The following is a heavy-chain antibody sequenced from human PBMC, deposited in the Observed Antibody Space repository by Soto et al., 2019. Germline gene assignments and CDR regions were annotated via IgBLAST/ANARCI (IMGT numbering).Heavy chain of an antibody. CDR3: ARAYDFWSGYFLDV. J-gene: IGHJ6*02. CDR1: GYTFTGYY. CDR2: INPNSGGT. Sequence: GASVKVSCKASGYTFTGYYMHWLRQAPGQGLEWMGWINPNSGGTNYAQKFQGRVTMTRDTSISTAYMELSRLRSDDTAVYYCARAYDFWSGYFLDVWGQGTTVTVSS. V-gene: IGHV1-2*02. D-gene: IGHD3-3*01.